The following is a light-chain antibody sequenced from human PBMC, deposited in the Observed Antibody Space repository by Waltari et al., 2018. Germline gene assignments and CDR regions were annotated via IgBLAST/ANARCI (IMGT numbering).Light chain of an antibody. CDR2: WVY. Sequence: IVMTQSPDSLTVSLGERSTINCTSIHSVFSSFDNKNYLGWYQQKPGQTTKLLISWVYTRESGVPDRFSGSGSGTDCTLTISSLKAEDVAVYYCEKYYGLPLTFGGGTKVEIK. V-gene: IGKV4-1*01. CDR3: EKYYGLPLT. J-gene: IGKJ4*01. CDR1: HSVFSSFDNKNY.